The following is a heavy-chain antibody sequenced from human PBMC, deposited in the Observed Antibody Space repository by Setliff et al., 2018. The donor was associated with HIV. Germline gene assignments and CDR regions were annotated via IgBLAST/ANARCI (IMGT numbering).Heavy chain of an antibody. CDR2: IYDGGTS. D-gene: IGHD3-10*02. V-gene: IGHV4-38-2*01. J-gene: IGHJ4*02. CDR3: VRRDVSFLFGQFDS. CDR1: GYSINNIHY. Sequence: KPSETLSLTCDVSGYSINNIHYWGWIRQPPGKGLECLGNIYDGGTSYHNPSLKGRVTISIDTSKAQFSLKLISVTAADTAVYYCVRRDVSFLFGQFDSWGQGILVTV.